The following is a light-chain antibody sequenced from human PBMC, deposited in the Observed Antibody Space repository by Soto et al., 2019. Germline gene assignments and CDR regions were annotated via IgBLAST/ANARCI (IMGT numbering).Light chain of an antibody. Sequence: SYELTQPPSVSVAPGKTARITCGGNNIGGKSVHWYQVKPGQAPVLIIYNDGDRPSGIPERFSGSNSENTATLTVSWVEAGDEADYYCQVWGSNADPYALFGGGTKLTVL. CDR3: QVWGSNADPYAL. CDR1: NIGGKS. J-gene: IGLJ2*01. V-gene: IGLV3-21*04. CDR2: NDG.